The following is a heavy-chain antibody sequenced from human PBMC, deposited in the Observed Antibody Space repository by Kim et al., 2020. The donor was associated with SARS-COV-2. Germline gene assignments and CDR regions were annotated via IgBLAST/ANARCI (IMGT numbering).Heavy chain of an antibody. D-gene: IGHD6-19*01. J-gene: IGHJ4*02. CDR3: ARGGSSGWYFDY. V-gene: IGHV1-18*01. Sequence: NYAQKLQGRVTMTTDTSTSTAYMELRSLRSDDTAVYYCARGGSSGWYFDYWGQGTLVTVSS.